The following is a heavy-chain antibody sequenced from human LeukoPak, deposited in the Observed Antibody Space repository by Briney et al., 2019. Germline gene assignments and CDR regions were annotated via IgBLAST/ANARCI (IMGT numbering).Heavy chain of an antibody. CDR1: GYTLTSYG. V-gene: IGHV1-18*01. D-gene: IGHD6-13*01. CDR3: ARGEYSSSWYAGVDWFDP. J-gene: IGHJ5*02. CDR2: ITAYNGNT. Sequence: ASVKVSCRASGYTLTSYGISWVRQAPGQGLEWMGLITAYNGNTNYAQKLQGRVTMTTDTSTSTAYMELRSLRSEDTAVYYCARGEYSSSWYAGVDWFDPWGQGTLVTVSS.